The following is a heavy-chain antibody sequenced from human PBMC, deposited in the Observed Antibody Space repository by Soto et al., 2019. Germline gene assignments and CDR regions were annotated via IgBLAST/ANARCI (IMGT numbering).Heavy chain of an antibody. V-gene: IGHV3-7*04. J-gene: IGHJ4*02. Sequence: EVKLVESRGGLVQPGGSLRLSCAASGFTFSSYWLSWVRQAPGKGLEWVANIKEDGGEEHYVDSVKGRFTISRDNAKNSLYLQMDSLRAEDTAVYYCARGYSGYVKWGQGTLVTVSS. CDR1: GFTFSSYW. D-gene: IGHD5-12*01. CDR2: IKEDGGEE. CDR3: ARGYSGYVK.